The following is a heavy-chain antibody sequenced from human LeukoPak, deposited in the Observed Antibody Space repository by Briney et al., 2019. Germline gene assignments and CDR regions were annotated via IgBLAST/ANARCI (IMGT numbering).Heavy chain of an antibody. V-gene: IGHV3-48*03. D-gene: IGHD6-19*01. CDR1: GFTFSSYE. J-gene: IGHJ5*02. CDR2: ISSSDSTR. CDR3: AGSSSGWYHWFDP. Sequence: PGGSLRLSCAASGFTFSSYEMNWVRQAPGKGLEWVSYISSSDSTRYYADSVKGRFTISRDNAKNSLYLQMNSLRAEDTAVYYCAGSSSGWYHWFDPWGQGTLVTVSS.